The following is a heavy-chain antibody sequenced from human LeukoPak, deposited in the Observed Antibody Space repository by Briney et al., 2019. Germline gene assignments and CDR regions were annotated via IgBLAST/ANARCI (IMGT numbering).Heavy chain of an antibody. CDR3: AGRDPNVYIVPTLHPFDY. D-gene: IGHD5-12*01. CDR2: IYFRGST. J-gene: IGHJ4*02. V-gene: IGHV4-31*03. Sequence: PLSLTCSVAGGSISSGGYYLSWILPHPRKCLEWLGPIYFRGSTYYNPSLKSRVTISVDTSKNQFSLKLSSVTAADTAVYYCAGRDPNVYIVPTLHPFDYRGQGTLVTVSS. CDR1: GGSISSGGYY.